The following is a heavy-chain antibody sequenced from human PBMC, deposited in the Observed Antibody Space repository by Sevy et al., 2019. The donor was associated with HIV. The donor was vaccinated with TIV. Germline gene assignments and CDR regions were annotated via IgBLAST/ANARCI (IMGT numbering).Heavy chain of an antibody. CDR3: ARDTNYYDSSRYYY. J-gene: IGHJ4*02. V-gene: IGHV3-48*02. CDR2: ISSSSSTI. CDR1: GFTFSSYS. Sequence: GGSLRLSCAASGFTFSSYSMNWVRQAPGKGLEWVSHISSSSSTIYYADSVKGRFTISRDNAKNSLYLQMNSLRDEDTAVYYCARDTNYYDSSRYYYWGQGTLVTVSS. D-gene: IGHD3-22*01.